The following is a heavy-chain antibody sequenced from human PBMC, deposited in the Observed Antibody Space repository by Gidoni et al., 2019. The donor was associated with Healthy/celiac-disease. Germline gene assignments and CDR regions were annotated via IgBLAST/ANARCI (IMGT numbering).Heavy chain of an antibody. V-gene: IGHV1-69*01. D-gene: IGHD3-22*01. CDR3: AREAHYYDSSGYQGGRDY. CDR1: GGTFSSYA. CDR2: IIPIFGTA. J-gene: IGHJ4*02. Sequence: QVQLVQSGAEVKKPGSSVKVSCKASGGTFSSYAISWVRQAPGQGIEWMGGIIPIFGTANYAQKFQGRVTITADESTSTAYMELSSLRSEDTAVYYCAREAHYYDSSGYQGGRDYWGQGTLVTVSS.